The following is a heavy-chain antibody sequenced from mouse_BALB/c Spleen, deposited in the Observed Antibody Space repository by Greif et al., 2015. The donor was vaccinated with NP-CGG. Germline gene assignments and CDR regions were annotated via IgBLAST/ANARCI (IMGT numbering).Heavy chain of an antibody. CDR2: ISYSGST. J-gene: IGHJ2*01. V-gene: IGHV3-8*02. D-gene: IGHD1-1*01. CDR3: ARYYYGSSYYFDY. Sequence: EVKLVESGPSLVKPSQTLSPTCSVTGDSITSGYWNWIRKFPGNKLEYMGYISYSGSTYYNPSLKSRISITRDTSKNXYYLQLNSVTTEDTATYYCARYYYGSSYYFDYWGQGTTLTVSS. CDR1: GDSITSGY.